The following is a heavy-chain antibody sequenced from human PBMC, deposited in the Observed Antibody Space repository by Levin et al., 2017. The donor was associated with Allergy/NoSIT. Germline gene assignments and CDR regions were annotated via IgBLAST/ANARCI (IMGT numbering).Heavy chain of an antibody. CDR1: GFTVSSNY. J-gene: IGHJ6*02. D-gene: IGHD2-15*01. Sequence: LSLTCAASGFTVSSNYMSWVRQAPGKGLEWVSVIYSGGSTYYADSVKGRFTISRDNSKNTLYLQMNSLRAEDTAVYYCARDKLLPYYYYGMDVWGQGTTVTVSS. CDR2: IYSGGST. V-gene: IGHV3-53*01. CDR3: ARDKLLPYYYYGMDV.